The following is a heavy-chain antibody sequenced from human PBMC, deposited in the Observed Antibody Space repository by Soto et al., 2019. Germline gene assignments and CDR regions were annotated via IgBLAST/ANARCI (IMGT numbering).Heavy chain of an antibody. V-gene: IGHV4-59*01. Sequence: PSETLSLTCTVSGGSISSYYWSWIRQPPGKGLEWIGYIYYSGSTNYNPSLKSRVTISVDTSKNQFSLKLSSVTAADTAVYYCARDVGPRAFDIWGQGTMVTVSS. CDR3: ARDVGPRAFDI. CDR2: IYYSGST. D-gene: IGHD1-26*01. J-gene: IGHJ3*02. CDR1: GGSISSYY.